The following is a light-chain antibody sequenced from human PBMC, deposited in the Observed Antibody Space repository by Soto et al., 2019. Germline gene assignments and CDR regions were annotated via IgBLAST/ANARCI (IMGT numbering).Light chain of an antibody. Sequence: EIVLTQSPATLSVSPGERATLSCRATETISTNLAWFQRKPGQPPRLLIYGSSTRATGVPDRFSGSGSGTEFTLIISSLQSEDVATYYCQHYNSYSEAFGQGTRWIS. J-gene: IGKJ1*01. CDR2: GSS. CDR3: QHYNSYSEA. V-gene: IGKV3-15*01. CDR1: ETISTN.